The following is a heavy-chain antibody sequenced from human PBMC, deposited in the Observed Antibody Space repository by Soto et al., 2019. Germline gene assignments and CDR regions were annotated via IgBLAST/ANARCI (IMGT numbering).Heavy chain of an antibody. V-gene: IGHV4-59*01. J-gene: IGHJ3*02. Sequence: SETLSLTCTVSGGSISSYYWSWIRQPPGKGLEWIGYIYYSGSTNYNPSLKSRVTISVDTSKNQFSLKLSSVTAADTAVYYCARDRGSYNDAFDIWGPGTMVTVSS. CDR3: ARDRGSYNDAFDI. CDR2: IYYSGST. CDR1: GGSISSYY. D-gene: IGHD1-26*01.